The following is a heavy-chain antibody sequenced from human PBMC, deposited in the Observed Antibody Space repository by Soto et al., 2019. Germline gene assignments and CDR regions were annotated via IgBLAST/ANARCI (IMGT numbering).Heavy chain of an antibody. CDR2: IYYGGST. J-gene: IGHJ4*02. CDR1: GGSISSGGYY. V-gene: IGHV4-31*03. Sequence: QVQLQESGPGLVKPSQTLSLTCTVSGGSISSGGYYWSWIRQHPGKGLEWIGYIYYGGSTYYTPSLKSRVTISVDTSKNQFSLKLSSVTAADTAVYYCARSGYCSGGSCYDYHYFDYWGQGTLVTVSS. CDR3: ARSGYCSGGSCYDYHYFDY. D-gene: IGHD2-15*01.